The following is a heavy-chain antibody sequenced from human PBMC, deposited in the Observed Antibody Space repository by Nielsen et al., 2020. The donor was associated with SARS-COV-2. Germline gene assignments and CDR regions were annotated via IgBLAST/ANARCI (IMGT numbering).Heavy chain of an antibody. Sequence: SVKVSCKASGFTFTSSAVQWVRQARAQRLEWTGWIVVGSGNTNYAQKFQERVTITRDMSTSTAYMELSSLRSEDTAVYYCAADPGTTGTNYYYYYYMDVWGKGTTVTVSS. D-gene: IGHD1-1*01. CDR2: IVVGSGNT. V-gene: IGHV1-58*01. CDR1: GFTFTSSA. J-gene: IGHJ6*03. CDR3: AADPGTTGTNYYYYYYMDV.